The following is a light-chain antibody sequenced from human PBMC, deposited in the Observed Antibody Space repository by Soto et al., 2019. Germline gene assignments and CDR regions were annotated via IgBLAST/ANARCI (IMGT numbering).Light chain of an antibody. CDR2: DAT. V-gene: IGKV1-17*01. Sequence: DIQMTQSPSSLSASVGDRVTITCRASQGIRNDLAWYQQKPGKAPKRLIYDATSLQSGVPSRFSGSGSGTEFTPTISSLQPEDFATYYCLQHNNYPPITFGQGTRLEIK. J-gene: IGKJ5*01. CDR1: QGIRND. CDR3: LQHNNYPPIT.